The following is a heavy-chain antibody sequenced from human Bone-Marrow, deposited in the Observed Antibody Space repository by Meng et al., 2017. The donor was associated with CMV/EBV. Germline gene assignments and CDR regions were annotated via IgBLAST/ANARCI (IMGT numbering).Heavy chain of an antibody. J-gene: IGHJ4*02. CDR2: ISSNSDTI. CDR3: ASNLPAADY. Sequence: GGSLRLSCVASGFTFSGYTMNWVRQAPGKGLEWVSYISSNSDTIYYADSVRGRFTISRDNAKNSLYLQMSSLRAEDTAVYFCASNLPAADYWGQGTLVTVSS. CDR1: GFTFSGYT. D-gene: IGHD2-2*01. V-gene: IGHV3-48*04.